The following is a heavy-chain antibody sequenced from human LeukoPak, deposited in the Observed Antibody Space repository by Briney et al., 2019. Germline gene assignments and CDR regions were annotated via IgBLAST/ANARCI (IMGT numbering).Heavy chain of an antibody. Sequence: ASVKVSCKASGYSLTSYGIGWVRQAPGQGLEWMGWISTYNGNTNYAQKFQGRVTMTRDTSISTAYMELSRLRSDDTAVYYCATAPDYDSSGYYYAYFDYWGQGTLVTVSS. D-gene: IGHD3-22*01. CDR2: ISTYNGNT. J-gene: IGHJ4*02. V-gene: IGHV1-18*01. CDR1: GYSLTSYG. CDR3: ATAPDYDSSGYYYAYFDY.